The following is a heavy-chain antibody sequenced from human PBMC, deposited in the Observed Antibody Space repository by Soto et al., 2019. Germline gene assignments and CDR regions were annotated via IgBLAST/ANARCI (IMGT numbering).Heavy chain of an antibody. D-gene: IGHD2-8*01. J-gene: IGHJ2*01. Sequence: TLSLTCTVSGGSISGGNHSWSWIRQPPGKGLEWIGHIFDSGSTYYNPSLKSRLTISVDTSKNQFSLRLSSVTAADTAVYYCAREIMPLTNDWYFDLWGRGTLVTVSS. CDR1: GGSISGGNHS. CDR3: AREIMPLTNDWYFDL. V-gene: IGHV4-30-4*01. CDR2: IFDSGST.